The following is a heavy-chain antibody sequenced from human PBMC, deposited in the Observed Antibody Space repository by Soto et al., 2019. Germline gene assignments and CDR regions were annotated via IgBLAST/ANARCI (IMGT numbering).Heavy chain of an antibody. J-gene: IGHJ4*02. V-gene: IGHV3-7*01. CDR3: ARVAYVDESFDY. CDR2: TKPDGSEK. D-gene: IGHD2-21*01. CDR1: GFTFSSYW. Sequence: EVHLVESGGGLVQPGGSLRLSCAASGFTFSSYWMTWVRQAPGKGLEWVANTKPDGSEKNYVGSVKGRFTISRDNAKNSLFRQMDSRRAEDTAVYYCARVAYVDESFDYWGQGTLVTVSS.